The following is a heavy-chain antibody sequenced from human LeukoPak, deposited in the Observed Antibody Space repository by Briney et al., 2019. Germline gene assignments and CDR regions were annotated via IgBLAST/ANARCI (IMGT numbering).Heavy chain of an antibody. CDR2: INHSGST. V-gene: IGHV4-34*01. CDR1: GGSFSGYY. Sequence: SETLSLTCAVYGGSFSGYYWSWIRQPPGKGLEWIGEINHSGSTNYNPSLKSRVTISVDTSKNQFSLKLNSVTAADTAVYYCAREGSWWSFDYWGQGTLVTVSS. CDR3: AREGSWWSFDY. D-gene: IGHD3-16*01. J-gene: IGHJ4*02.